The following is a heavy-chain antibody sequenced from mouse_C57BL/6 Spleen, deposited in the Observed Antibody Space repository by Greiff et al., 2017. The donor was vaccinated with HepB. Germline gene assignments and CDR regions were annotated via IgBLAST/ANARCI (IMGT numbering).Heavy chain of an antibody. CDR2: IDPSDSHT. V-gene: IGHV1-50*01. CDR3: ARGGLLRGYFDV. D-gene: IGHD1-1*01. Sequence: VQLQQSGAELVKPGASVKLSCKASGYTFTSYWMQWVKQRPGQGLEWIGEIDPSDSHTNYNQKFNGKATLTVDTSSSTAYMQLSSLTSDDSAVYYRARGGLLRGYFDVWGTGTTVTVSS. J-gene: IGHJ1*03. CDR1: GYTFTSYW.